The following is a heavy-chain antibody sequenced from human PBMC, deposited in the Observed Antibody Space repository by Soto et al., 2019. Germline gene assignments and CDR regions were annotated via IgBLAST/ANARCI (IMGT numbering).Heavy chain of an antibody. CDR2: INPSGGST. D-gene: IGHD3-10*01. V-gene: IGHV1-46*03. CDR1: GYTFTSYY. J-gene: IGHJ4*02. Sequence: GASVKVSCKASGYTFTSYYMHWVRQAPGQGLEWMGIINPSGGSTSYAQKFQGRVTMTRDTSTSTVYMELSSLRSEDTAVYYCAKFGVTNNPRYYYGSGSYYDDLDYWGQGTLVTVSS. CDR3: AKFGVTNNPRYYYGSGSYYDDLDY.